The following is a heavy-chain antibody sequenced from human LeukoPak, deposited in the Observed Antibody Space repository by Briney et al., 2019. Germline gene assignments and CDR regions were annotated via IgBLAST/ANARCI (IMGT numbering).Heavy chain of an antibody. D-gene: IGHD6-13*01. CDR1: RGTLSSYA. CDR2: IFPIFGTA. J-gene: IGHJ6*03. Sequence: SVKVSRKASRGTLSSYAISWVRQAPGHALEWMGRIFPIFGTANYAEKFQGRVTITTGGSTSTAYMELSSLRSEDAAVYYCAGSIAAAYYYYYYMDVWGKGTTVTVSS. V-gene: IGHV1-69*05. CDR3: AGSIAAAYYYYYYMDV.